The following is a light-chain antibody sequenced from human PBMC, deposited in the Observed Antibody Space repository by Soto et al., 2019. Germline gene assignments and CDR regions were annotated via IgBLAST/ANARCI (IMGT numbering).Light chain of an antibody. V-gene: IGLV1-51*02. J-gene: IGLJ2*01. Sequence: QSVLTQPPSVSAAPGQKVTISCSGSSSNIGNNYVSWYQQLPGTAPKLLIYENNKRPSGIPDRFSGSKSGTSATLGITGFQTGDEADYYCGTWDSSLSAVVFGGGTKLTVL. CDR1: SSNIGNNY. CDR3: GTWDSSLSAVV. CDR2: ENN.